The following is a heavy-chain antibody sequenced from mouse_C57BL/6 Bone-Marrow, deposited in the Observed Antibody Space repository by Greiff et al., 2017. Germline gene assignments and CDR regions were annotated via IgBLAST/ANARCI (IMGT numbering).Heavy chain of an antibody. CDR3: TREGGGYYVRYFDY. CDR1: GFTFSSYA. CDR2: ISRGGDYI. V-gene: IGHV5-9-1*02. J-gene: IGHJ2*01. Sequence: EVMLVESGEGLVKPGGSLKLSCAASGFTFSSYAMSWVRQTPEKRLEWVAYISRGGDYIYYADTVKGRFTISRDNARNTLYLQMSSLKSEDTAMYYCTREGGGYYVRYFDYWGQGTTLTVSS. D-gene: IGHD2-3*01.